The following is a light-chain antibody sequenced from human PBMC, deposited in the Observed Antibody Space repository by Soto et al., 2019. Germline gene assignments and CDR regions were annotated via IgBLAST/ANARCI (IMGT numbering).Light chain of an antibody. J-gene: IGLJ2*01. CDR1: SSNIGAAYD. V-gene: IGLV1-40*01. CDR3: QSYHNSLSVSGV. Sequence: QSVLTQPPSVSGAPGQRVTISCTGSSSNIGAAYDVHWYQHLPGTAPKLLIYGNTNRPSGVPDRFSGSKSGTSASLAITGLQAEDEAYYYCQSYHNSLSVSGVFGGGTTPPVL. CDR2: GNT.